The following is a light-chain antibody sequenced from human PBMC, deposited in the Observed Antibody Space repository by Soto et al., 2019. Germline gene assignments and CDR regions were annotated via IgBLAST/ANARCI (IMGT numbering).Light chain of an antibody. CDR1: QSVSSY. CDR3: QQYDNWWT. J-gene: IGKJ1*01. Sequence: EIVLTQSPGTLSLSPGERATLSCRASQSVSSYLAWYQQKPGQAPRVLIYAASTRATGIPDRFSGSGSGTEFTLTISSLHSEDFGVYYCQQYDNWWTFGQGTKVDIK. V-gene: IGKV3-15*01. CDR2: AAS.